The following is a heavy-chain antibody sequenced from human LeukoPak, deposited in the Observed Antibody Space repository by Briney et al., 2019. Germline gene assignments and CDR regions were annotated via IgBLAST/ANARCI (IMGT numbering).Heavy chain of an antibody. V-gene: IGHV3-23*01. Sequence: PGGSLRLSCAASGFTFSSYGMSWVRQAPGKGLEWASGISGSSGSTYYADSVKGRFTISRDNSKNTLYLQMNSLRAEDTAVYYCAITMVRGVISLQPRRPYYFNYWGQGALVTVSS. J-gene: IGHJ4*02. CDR1: GFTFSSYG. CDR3: AITMVRGVISLQPRRPYYFNY. D-gene: IGHD3-10*01. CDR2: ISGSSGST.